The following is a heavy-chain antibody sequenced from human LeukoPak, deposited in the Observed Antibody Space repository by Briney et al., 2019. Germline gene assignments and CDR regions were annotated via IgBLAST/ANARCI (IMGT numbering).Heavy chain of an antibody. D-gene: IGHD4-11*01. J-gene: IGHJ5*02. CDR3: ARDHTVTTWNNWFDP. Sequence: SETLSLTCTVSGYSISSGYYWGWIRLPPGKGLEWIGNIFHSGSTYYNPSLKSRVTISVDTSKNQFSLKLSSVTAADTAVCYCARDHTVTTWNNWFDPWGQGTLVTVSS. CDR1: GYSISSGYY. CDR2: IFHSGST. V-gene: IGHV4-38-2*02.